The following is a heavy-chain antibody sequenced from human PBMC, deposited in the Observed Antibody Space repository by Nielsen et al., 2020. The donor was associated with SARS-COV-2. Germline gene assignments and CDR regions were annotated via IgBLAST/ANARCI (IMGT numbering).Heavy chain of an antibody. CDR3: ARLGTAAGLDY. CDR2: ISSSSYI. Sequence: GGSLRLSCAASGFTFSSYCMNWVRQAPGKGLEWVSSISSSSYIYYADSVKGRFTISRDNAKNSLYLQMNSLRAEDTAVYYCARLGTAAGLDYWGQGTLVTVSS. J-gene: IGHJ4*02. V-gene: IGHV3-21*01. CDR1: GFTFSSYC. D-gene: IGHD6-13*01.